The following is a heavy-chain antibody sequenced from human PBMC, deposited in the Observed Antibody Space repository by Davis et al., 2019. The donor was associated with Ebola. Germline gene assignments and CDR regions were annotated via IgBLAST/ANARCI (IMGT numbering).Heavy chain of an antibody. J-gene: IGHJ6*02. V-gene: IGHV1-46*03. CDR1: GYTFTGYY. D-gene: IGHD2/OR15-2a*01. CDR3: ARPVSLNYIMDV. CDR2: INPSGGTT. Sequence: AASVKVSCKASGYTFTGYYMHWVRQAPGQGLEWMGIINPSGGTTNYAQRFHGRVTMTRDTSTGTVYMELSNLRSEDTAVYYCARPVSLNYIMDVWGQGTTVTVSS.